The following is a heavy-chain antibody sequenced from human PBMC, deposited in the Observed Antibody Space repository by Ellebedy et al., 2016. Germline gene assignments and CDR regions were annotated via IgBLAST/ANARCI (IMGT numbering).Heavy chain of an antibody. Sequence: GESLKISCAASGFTFSSYAMSWVRQAPGKGLEWVSAISGSGGSTYYADSVKGRFTISRDNSKNTLYLQMNSLRAEDTAVYYCAACSGWPDYWGQGTLVTVSS. J-gene: IGHJ4*02. CDR3: AACSGWPDY. D-gene: IGHD6-19*01. V-gene: IGHV3-23*01. CDR1: GFTFSSYA. CDR2: ISGSGGST.